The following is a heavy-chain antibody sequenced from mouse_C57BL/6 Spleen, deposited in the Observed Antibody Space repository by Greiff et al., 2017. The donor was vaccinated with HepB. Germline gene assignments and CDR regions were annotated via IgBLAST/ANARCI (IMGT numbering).Heavy chain of an antibody. CDR1: GYSITSGYY. CDR3: ARDGGYYPFAY. Sequence: VQLKQSGPGLVKPSQSLSLTCSVTGYSITSGYYWNWIRQFPGNKLEWMGYISYDGSNNYNPSLKNRISITRDTSKNQFFLKLNSVTTEDTATYYCARDGGYYPFAYWGQGTLVTVSA. D-gene: IGHD2-3*01. V-gene: IGHV3-6*01. J-gene: IGHJ3*01. CDR2: ISYDGSN.